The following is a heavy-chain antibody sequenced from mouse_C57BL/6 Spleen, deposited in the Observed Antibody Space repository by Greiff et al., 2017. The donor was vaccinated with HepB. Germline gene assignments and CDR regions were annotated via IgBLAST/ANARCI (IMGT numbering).Heavy chain of an antibody. Sequence: QVQLQQSGAELVRPGASVTLSCKASGYTFTDYEMHWVKQTPVHGLEWIGAIDPETGGTAYNQKFKGKAILTADKSSSTAYMELRSLTSEDSAVYYCTVLYDYDDFAYWGQGTLVTVSA. J-gene: IGHJ3*01. D-gene: IGHD2-4*01. CDR2: IDPETGGT. CDR3: TVLYDYDDFAY. V-gene: IGHV1-15*01. CDR1: GYTFTDYE.